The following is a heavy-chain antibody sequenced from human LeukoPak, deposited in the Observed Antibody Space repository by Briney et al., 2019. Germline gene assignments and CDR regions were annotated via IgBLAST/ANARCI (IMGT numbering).Heavy chain of an antibody. J-gene: IGHJ4*02. CDR3: ANPAAAGTYFDY. Sequence: GGSLGLSCAASGFTFSSYAMSWVRQAPGKGLEWVSAISGSGGSTYYADSVKGRFTISRDNSKNTLYLQMNSLRAEDTAVYYCANPAAAGTYFDYWGQGTLVTVSS. V-gene: IGHV3-23*01. CDR2: ISGSGGST. D-gene: IGHD6-13*01. CDR1: GFTFSSYA.